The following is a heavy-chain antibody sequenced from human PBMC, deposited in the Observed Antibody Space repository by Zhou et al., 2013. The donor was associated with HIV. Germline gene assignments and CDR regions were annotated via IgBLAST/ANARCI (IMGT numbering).Heavy chain of an antibody. CDR2: IIPIFEAA. CDR3: ARAQGDILTEGYFDY. J-gene: IGHJ4*02. Sequence: QVQLLQSGAEVKKPGSSVKVSCKASGGTFSNYAISWVRQAPGQGLEWMGGIIPIFEAASYAQKFQDRLTITTDESTTTAYMDLSSLRSEDTAIYYCARAQGDILTEGYFDYWGQGTLVTVSS. CDR1: GGTFSNYA. V-gene: IGHV1-69*05. D-gene: IGHD3-9*01.